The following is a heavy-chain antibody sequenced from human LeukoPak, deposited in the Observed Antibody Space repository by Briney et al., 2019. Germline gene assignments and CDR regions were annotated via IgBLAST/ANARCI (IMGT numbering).Heavy chain of an antibody. D-gene: IGHD5-18*01. Sequence: GESLKISCKGSGYSFTSYWIVWVRQMPGKGLEWMGIIYPGDSDTRYSPSFQGQVTISADKSISTAYLQWSSLKASDTAMYYCARQMGGYSYGSTNFDYWGQGTLVTVSS. CDR2: IYPGDSDT. J-gene: IGHJ4*02. CDR1: GYSFTSYW. CDR3: ARQMGGYSYGSTNFDY. V-gene: IGHV5-51*01.